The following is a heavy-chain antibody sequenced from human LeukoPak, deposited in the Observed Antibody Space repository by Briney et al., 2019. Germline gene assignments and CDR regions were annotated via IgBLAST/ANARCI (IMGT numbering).Heavy chain of an antibody. CDR3: ASFCLHGDPDLTLVGWFDP. CDR2: IYYSGST. D-gene: IGHD4-17*01. CDR1: GGSISSGGHY. J-gene: IGHJ5*02. Sequence: SETLSLTCTVSGGSISSGGHYWSWIRQHPGKGLEWIGYIYYSGSTYYNPSLKSRVTISVDTSKNQFSLKLSSVTAADTAVYYCASFCLHGDPDLTLVGWFDPWGQGTLVTVSS. V-gene: IGHV4-31*03.